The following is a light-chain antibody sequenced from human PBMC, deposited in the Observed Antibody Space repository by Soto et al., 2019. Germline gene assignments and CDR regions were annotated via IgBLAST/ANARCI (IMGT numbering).Light chain of an antibody. Sequence: QSVLTQPASVSGSPGQSITISCTGTSSDIGNYDLVSWCQQHPGKAPKLMIYEASKRPSGVSSRFSGSKSGNMASLTISGLQAEDEADYYCCSYAGSNTHVFGTGTKVTVL. CDR2: EAS. V-gene: IGLV2-23*01. J-gene: IGLJ1*01. CDR3: CSYAGSNTHV. CDR1: SSDIGNYDL.